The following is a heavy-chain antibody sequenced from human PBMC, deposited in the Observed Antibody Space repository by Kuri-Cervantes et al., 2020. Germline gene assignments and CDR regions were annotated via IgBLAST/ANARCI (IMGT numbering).Heavy chain of an antibody. CDR3: ARDYDSYGNLDY. D-gene: IGHD3-22*01. J-gene: IGHJ4*02. CDR1: GFTFSSYG. CDR2: IWYDGSSK. Sequence: GESLKISCAASGFTFSSYGMHWVRQAPGKGLEWVAVIWYDGSSKYYADSVKGRFTISRDNSKDTLFLQMHGLRVEDTAIYYCARDYDSYGNLDYWGQGTRVTVSS. V-gene: IGHV3-33*01.